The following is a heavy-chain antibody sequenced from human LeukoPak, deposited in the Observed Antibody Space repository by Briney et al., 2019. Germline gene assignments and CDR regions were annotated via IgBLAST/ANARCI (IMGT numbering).Heavy chain of an antibody. D-gene: IGHD2-15*01. CDR1: GFTFSNYW. CDR3: GGGPGY. Sequence: GGSLRLSCAASGFTFSNYWMRWVRQAPGKGLEWVANIQRDGSEKYYVDSVKGRFTISRDNAKNSMYLQMNSLRADDTAVYYCGGGPGYWGQGTLVTVSS. J-gene: IGHJ4*02. CDR2: IQRDGSEK. V-gene: IGHV3-7*01.